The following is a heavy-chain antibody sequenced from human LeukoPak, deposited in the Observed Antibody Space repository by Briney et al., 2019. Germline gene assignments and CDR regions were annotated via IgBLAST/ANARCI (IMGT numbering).Heavy chain of an antibody. D-gene: IGHD6-13*01. V-gene: IGHV4-59*08. CDR3: ARSLDSSSWYGDGLDY. CDR1: GGSISSDY. CDR2: IYYSGST. J-gene: IGHJ4*02. Sequence: SETLSLTCTVSGGSISSDYWSWIRQPPGKGLEWIGYIYYSGSTNYNPSLKSRVTISVDTSKNQFSLKLSSVTAADTAVYYCARSLDSSSWYGDGLDYWGQGTLVTVSS.